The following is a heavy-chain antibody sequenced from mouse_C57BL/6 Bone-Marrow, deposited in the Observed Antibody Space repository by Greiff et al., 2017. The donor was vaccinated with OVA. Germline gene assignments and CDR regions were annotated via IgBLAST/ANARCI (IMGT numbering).Heavy chain of an antibody. CDR1: GYTFTDYN. Sequence: VQLKQSGPELVKPGASVKIPCKASGYTFTDYNVDWVKQSHGKSLEWIGDINPNNGGTIYNQKFKGKATLTVDKSSSTAYMELRSLTSEDTAVYYCARRDYYDYLYWGQGTSVTVSS. J-gene: IGHJ4*01. CDR2: INPNNGGT. CDR3: ARRDYYDYLY. D-gene: IGHD2-4*01. V-gene: IGHV1-18*01.